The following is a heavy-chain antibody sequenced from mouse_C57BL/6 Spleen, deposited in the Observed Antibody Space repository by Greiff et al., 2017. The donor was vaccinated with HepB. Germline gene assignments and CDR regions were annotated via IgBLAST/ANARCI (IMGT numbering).Heavy chain of an antibody. V-gene: IGHV1-52*01. CDR3: ARSRAHYYGSSGYYFDY. CDR1: GYTFTSYW. J-gene: IGHJ2*01. Sequence: VQLQQPGAELVRPGSSVKLSCKASGYTFTSYWMHWVKQRPIQGLEWIGNIDPSDSETHYNQKFKDKATLTVDKSSSTAYMQLSSLTSEDSAVYYCARSRAHYYGSSGYYFDYWGQGTTLTVSS. D-gene: IGHD1-1*01. CDR2: IDPSDSET.